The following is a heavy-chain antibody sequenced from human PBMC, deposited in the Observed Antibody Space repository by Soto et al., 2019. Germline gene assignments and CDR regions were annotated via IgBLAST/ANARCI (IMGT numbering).Heavy chain of an antibody. CDR2: IRSKANSYAT. CDR3: TRHAEVGYSSSSGLPGDYYYYYMDV. Sequence: GGSLRLSCAASGFTFSGSAMHWVRQASGKGLEWVGRIRSKANSYATAYAASVKGRFTISRDDSKNTAYLQMNSLKTEDTAVYYCTRHAEVGYSSSSGLPGDYYYYYMDVWGKGTTVTVSS. CDR1: GFTFSGSA. V-gene: IGHV3-73*01. J-gene: IGHJ6*03. D-gene: IGHD6-6*01.